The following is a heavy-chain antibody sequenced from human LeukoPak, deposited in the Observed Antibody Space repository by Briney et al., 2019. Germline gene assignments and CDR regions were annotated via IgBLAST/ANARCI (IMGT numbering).Heavy chain of an antibody. D-gene: IGHD3-22*01. V-gene: IGHV4-61*02. CDR1: GGSISSGSYY. Sequence: TRSETLSLTCTVSGGSISSGSYYWSWIRQPAGKGLEWIGRIYTSGSTNYNPSLKSRVTISVDTSKNQFSLKLSSVTAADTAVYYCARSTYYYDSSGLPCVWGQGTLVTVSS. CDR3: ARSTYYYDSSGLPCV. J-gene: IGHJ4*02. CDR2: IYTSGST.